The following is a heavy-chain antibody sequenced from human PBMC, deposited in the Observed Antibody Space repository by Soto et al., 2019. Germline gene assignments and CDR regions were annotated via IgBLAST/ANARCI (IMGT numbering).Heavy chain of an antibody. CDR2: IYSTGTT. V-gene: IGHV3-53*01. J-gene: IGHJ4*02. Sequence: EVQLVESGGGLIQPAGSLKLSCAASGFTVGNNYMSWVRQAQGKGLEWVSLIYSTGTTKYADSVKGRFTVSRDNAKNTLYLQMNSLRAEDTAVYYCAKDGRGSGSHYNSFGYWGQGTLVTVSS. D-gene: IGHD3-10*01. CDR3: AKDGRGSGSHYNSFGY. CDR1: GFTVGNNY.